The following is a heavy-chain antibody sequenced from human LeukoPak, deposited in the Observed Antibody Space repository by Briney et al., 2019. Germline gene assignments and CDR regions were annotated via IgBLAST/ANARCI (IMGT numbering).Heavy chain of an antibody. V-gene: IGHV4-4*07. CDR2: IYTSGST. Sequence: PSETLSLTCTVSGGSISSYYWSCLRQPAGKGLEWIGRIYTSGSTNYNPSLKRRVTMSVDTSKNQFSLKLSSVTAADTAVYYCAREVGIAAVKIDYWGQGTLVTVSS. J-gene: IGHJ4*02. CDR3: AREVGIAAVKIDY. D-gene: IGHD6-13*01. CDR1: GGSISSYY.